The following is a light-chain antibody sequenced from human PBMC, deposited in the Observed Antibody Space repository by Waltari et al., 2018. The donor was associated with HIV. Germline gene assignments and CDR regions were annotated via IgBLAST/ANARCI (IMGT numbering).Light chain of an antibody. CDR2: DVS. J-gene: IGLJ2*01. CDR1: RSDVGGYDY. Sequence: QSALTQPASVPGSPGQSITIPCSGTRSDVGGYDYVSWYQQHPAKAPKLMICDVSNRPSGVSNRFSVFKSGNTASLTISGLQAEDEADYYCSSYTSSSTLVFGGGTKLTVL. CDR3: SSYTSSSTLV. V-gene: IGLV2-14*01.